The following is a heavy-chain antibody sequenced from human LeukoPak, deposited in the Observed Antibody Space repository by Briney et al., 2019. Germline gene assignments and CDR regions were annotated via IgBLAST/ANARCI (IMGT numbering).Heavy chain of an antibody. CDR1: RFTFSSYA. CDR2: ISGSGVST. Sequence: PGGSLRLSCAASRFTFSSYAMGWVRQAPGKGLEWVSAISGSGVSTYYADSVKGRFTISRDNSKNTLYLQMNSLRAEDTAVYYCAKCLLGGVIVNFDCWVQGTLVTVSS. D-gene: IGHD3-16*02. V-gene: IGHV3-23*01. J-gene: IGHJ4*02. CDR3: AKCLLGGVIVNFDC.